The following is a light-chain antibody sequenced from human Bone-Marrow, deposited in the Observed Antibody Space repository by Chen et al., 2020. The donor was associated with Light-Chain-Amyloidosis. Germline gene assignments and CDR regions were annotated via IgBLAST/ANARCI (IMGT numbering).Light chain of an antibody. CDR2: EGD. CDR1: SIGTFNL. Sequence: QSDLTQPASVSGSPGQSVTISCTGHSIGTFNLVSWYQQSPGNAPNLIIYEGDRRPSEVSKRFSGSTSGSTASLTCSGLQTEDEAEYHCCSYGGYSTFVFGGGTKLTVL. CDR3: CSYGGYSTFV. V-gene: IGLV2-23*03. J-gene: IGLJ2*01.